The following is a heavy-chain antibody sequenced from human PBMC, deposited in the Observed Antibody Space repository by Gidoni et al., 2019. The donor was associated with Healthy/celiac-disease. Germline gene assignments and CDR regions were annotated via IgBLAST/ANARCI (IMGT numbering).Heavy chain of an antibody. J-gene: IGHJ4*02. V-gene: IGHV1-69*01. D-gene: IGHD1-26*01. Sequence: QVQLVQSGAEVKKPGSSVQVSCKASGGTFSSYAISWVRQATGQVLEWMGGIIPIFGTANYAQKFKGRVTITADESTSTAYMELSSLRSEYTAVYYGARRYSGSYDYVYWGQGTLVTVSS. CDR2: IIPIFGTA. CDR1: GGTFSSYA. CDR3: ARRYSGSYDYVY.